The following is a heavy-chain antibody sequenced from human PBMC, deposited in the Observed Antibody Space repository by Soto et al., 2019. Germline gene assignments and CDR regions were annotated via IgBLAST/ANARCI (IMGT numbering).Heavy chain of an antibody. CDR3: ARAWGIEGGYNYFDY. D-gene: IGHD5-12*01. CDR1: GYTFTSYP. Sequence: QVQLVQSGAEVKKPGASVKVSCKASGYTFTSYPMHWVRQAPGHRLEWMGWINAGNGNTKYSQKFQIRASFYRDTSANTVYMELSRLTSEDTAVYYCARAWGIEGGYNYFDYWGQGTPVTVSS. V-gene: IGHV1-3*01. J-gene: IGHJ4*02. CDR2: INAGNGNT.